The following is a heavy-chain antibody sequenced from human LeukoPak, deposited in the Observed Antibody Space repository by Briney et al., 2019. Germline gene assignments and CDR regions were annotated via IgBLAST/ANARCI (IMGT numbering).Heavy chain of an antibody. Sequence: SETLSLTCTVSGGSISSYYWSWIRQPPGKGLEWIGYIYYSGSTNYNPSLKSRVTISVDTSKNQFSLKLSSVTAADTAVYYCARGLRIDNWFDPWGQGTLATVSS. D-gene: IGHD5-12*01. CDR1: GGSISSYY. J-gene: IGHJ5*02. CDR2: IYYSGST. CDR3: ARGLRIDNWFDP. V-gene: IGHV4-59*01.